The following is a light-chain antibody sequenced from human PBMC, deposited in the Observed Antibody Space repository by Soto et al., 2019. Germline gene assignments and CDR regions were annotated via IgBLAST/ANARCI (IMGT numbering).Light chain of an antibody. CDR3: QQYGTSPIT. Sequence: DIQMTQSPSSLSASVGDRVTITCRASQSISTYLNWYQQKPGKAPKLLIYSASSLQSGVPSRFSGSGSGTDFTLTISRLEPEDFALYYCQQYGTSPITFGQGTRLEI. CDR1: QSISTY. J-gene: IGKJ5*01. CDR2: SAS. V-gene: IGKV1-39*01.